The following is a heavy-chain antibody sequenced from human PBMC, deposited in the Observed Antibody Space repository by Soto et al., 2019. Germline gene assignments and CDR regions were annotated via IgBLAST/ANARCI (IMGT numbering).Heavy chain of an antibody. V-gene: IGHV4-61*01. CDR1: GGSVSSGSYY. CDR3: AREPTTVTNYYYYALDV. D-gene: IGHD4-17*01. J-gene: IGHJ6*02. CDR2: ISYSGST. Sequence: QVQLQESGPGLVKPSDTLSLTCTVSGGSVSSGSYYWSWIRQPPGKGLEWIGYISYSGSTNYNPSLKSRVTISLDTSKNQFSLKLSSVTAADTAVYYCAREPTTVTNYYYYALDVWGQGTTVTVSS.